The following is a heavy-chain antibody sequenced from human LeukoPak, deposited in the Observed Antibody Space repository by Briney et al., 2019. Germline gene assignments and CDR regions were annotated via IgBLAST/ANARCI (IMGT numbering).Heavy chain of an antibody. Sequence: SETLSLTCTVSGNSISSGYYWGWIRQPPGKGLEWIGSIYQSGSTYYNPSLKSRVTILVDTSKNQFSLRLSSVTAADAAVYYCARLPFFGYSGYAFDYWGQGTLVTVSS. CDR2: IYQSGST. CDR1: GNSISSGYY. D-gene: IGHD5-12*01. CDR3: ARLPFFGYSGYAFDY. J-gene: IGHJ4*02. V-gene: IGHV4-38-2*02.